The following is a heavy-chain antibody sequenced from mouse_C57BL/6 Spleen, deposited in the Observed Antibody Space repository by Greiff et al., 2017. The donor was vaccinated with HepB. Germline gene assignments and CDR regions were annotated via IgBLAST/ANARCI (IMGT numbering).Heavy chain of an antibody. CDR3: ARGEDYYGPWYFDV. J-gene: IGHJ1*03. Sequence: QVQLQQSGTELVKPGASVKLSCKASGYTFTSYWMHWVKQRPGQGLEWIGNINPSNGGTNYNEKFKSKATLTVDKSSSTAYMQLSSLTSEDSAVYYCARGEDYYGPWYFDVWGTGTTVTVSS. V-gene: IGHV1-53*01. D-gene: IGHD1-1*01. CDR2: INPSNGGT. CDR1: GYTFTSYW.